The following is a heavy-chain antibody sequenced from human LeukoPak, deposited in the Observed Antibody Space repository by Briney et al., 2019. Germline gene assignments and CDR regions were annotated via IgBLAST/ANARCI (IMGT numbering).Heavy chain of an antibody. V-gene: IGHV3-30-3*01. CDR1: GFTFSSYA. D-gene: IGHD2-15*01. Sequence: GRSLRLSCAASGFTFSSYAMHWVRQAPGKGLEWVAVISYDGSNKYYADSVKGRFTISRDNSKNTLYLQMNSLRAEDTAVYYCARDRGEYCSGGSCYPPYYYGMDVWGQGTTVTVSS. CDR2: ISYDGSNK. CDR3: ARDRGEYCSGGSCYPPYYYGMDV. J-gene: IGHJ6*02.